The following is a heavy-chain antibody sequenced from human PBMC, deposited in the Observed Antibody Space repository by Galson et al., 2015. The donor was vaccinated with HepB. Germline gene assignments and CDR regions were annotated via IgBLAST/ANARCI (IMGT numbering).Heavy chain of an antibody. Sequence: LSLTCAVYGGSFSGYYWSWIRQPPGKGLEWIGEINHSGSTNYNPSLKSRVTISVDTSKNQFSLKLSSVTAADTAVYYCARGQGYYYGSGSYYKDWGQGTLVTVSS. CDR2: INHSGST. V-gene: IGHV4-34*01. CDR3: ARGQGYYYGSGSYYKD. CDR1: GGSFSGYY. D-gene: IGHD3-10*01. J-gene: IGHJ4*02.